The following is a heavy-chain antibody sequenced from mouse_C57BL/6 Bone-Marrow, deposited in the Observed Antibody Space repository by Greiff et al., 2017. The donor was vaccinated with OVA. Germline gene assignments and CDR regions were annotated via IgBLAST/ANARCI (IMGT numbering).Heavy chain of an antibody. CDR3: ARSYDYVPFAY. CDR1: GYTFTCYW. CDR2: IDPSDSYT. Sequence: VQLQQPGAELVMPGASVKLSCKASGYTFTCYWMHWVKQRPGQGLEWIGEIDPSDSYTNYNQKFKGKSTLTVDKSSSTAYMQLSSLTSEDSAVYYCARSYDYVPFAYWGQGTLVTVSA. V-gene: IGHV1-69*01. J-gene: IGHJ3*01. D-gene: IGHD2-4*01.